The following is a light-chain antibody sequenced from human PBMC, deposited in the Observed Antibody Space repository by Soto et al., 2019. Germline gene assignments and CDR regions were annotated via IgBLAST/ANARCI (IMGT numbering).Light chain of an antibody. CDR2: EVS. CDR3: SSYTISSPVV. Sequence: QSALTQPASVSGSPGQSITISCSGTSSDVGGYNYVSWYQQHPGKAPKLMIYEVSDRPSGVSNRFSGSKSGNTASLTISGLQAEDEADYYCSSYTISSPVVFGGGTKRTVL. V-gene: IGLV2-14*01. J-gene: IGLJ3*02. CDR1: SSDVGGYNY.